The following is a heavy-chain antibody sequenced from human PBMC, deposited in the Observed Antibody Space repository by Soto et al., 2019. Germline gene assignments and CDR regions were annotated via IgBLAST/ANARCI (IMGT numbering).Heavy chain of an antibody. Sequence: QVQLVQSGAEVKKPGSSVKVSCKASGGTFSSYAISWVRQAPGQGLEWMGGIIPIFGTANYAQKFQGRVTITADESTSTAYMELSSLRSEDTAVYYCARGYYYDSSGYYSSAYCFDYWGQGTLVIVSS. CDR3: ARGYYYDSSGYYSSAYCFDY. J-gene: IGHJ4*02. V-gene: IGHV1-69*01. CDR2: IIPIFGTA. D-gene: IGHD3-22*01. CDR1: GGTFSSYA.